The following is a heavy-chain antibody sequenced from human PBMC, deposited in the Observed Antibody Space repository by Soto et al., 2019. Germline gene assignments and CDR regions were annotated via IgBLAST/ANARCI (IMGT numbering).Heavy chain of an antibody. D-gene: IGHD1-26*01. J-gene: IGHJ6*02. CDR1: GFTFSSYG. Sequence: GESLKISCAASGFTFSSYGMHWVRQAPGKGLEWVVVIWYDGSNKYYADSVKGRFTISRDNSKNTLYLQMNSLRAEDTAVYYCARRGRGSYYYYYGMDVWGQGTTVTVSS. CDR2: IWYDGSNK. V-gene: IGHV3-33*01. CDR3: ARRGRGSYYYYYGMDV.